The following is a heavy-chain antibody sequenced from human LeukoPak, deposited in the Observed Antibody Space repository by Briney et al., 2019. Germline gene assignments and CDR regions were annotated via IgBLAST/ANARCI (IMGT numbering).Heavy chain of an antibody. Sequence: PGGSLRLSCAASGFTFSSYSMNWVRQAPGKGLEWVSSISSSSSSYIYYADSVKGRFTISRDNAKNSLYLQMNSLRAEDTAVYYCARGGVEMATILYCYYYMDVWGKGTTVTVSS. CDR2: ISSSSSSYI. CDR1: GFTFSSYS. D-gene: IGHD5-24*01. CDR3: ARGGVEMATILYCYYYMDV. V-gene: IGHV3-21*01. J-gene: IGHJ6*03.